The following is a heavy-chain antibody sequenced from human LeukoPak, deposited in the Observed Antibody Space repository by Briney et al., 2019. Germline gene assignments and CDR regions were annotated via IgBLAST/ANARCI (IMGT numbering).Heavy chain of an antibody. CDR3: ARRLRDGYRTDAFDV. D-gene: IGHD5-24*01. CDR1: GYSFASYW. Sequence: GESLKISCKASGYSFASYWIGWVRQMPRKGLEWGGIIYTSDADTRYSPSFQGDVTISADKSINTAYLQWSSLKASDTAMYYCARRLRDGYRTDAFDVWGQGTMVTVSS. CDR2: IYTSDADT. J-gene: IGHJ3*01. V-gene: IGHV5-51*01.